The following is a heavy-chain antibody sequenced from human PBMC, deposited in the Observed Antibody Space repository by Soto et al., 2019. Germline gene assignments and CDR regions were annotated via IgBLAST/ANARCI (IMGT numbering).Heavy chain of an antibody. CDR1: GFTFSSCA. CDR3: EKQGNGYNTDY. Sequence: GGSLRLSCAASGFTFSSCAMNWVRQAPGKGLEWVSGISDSGVSSYYADSVKGRFTISRDNSKNTLHLQMNSLRAEDTAVYYCEKQGNGYNTDYWGQGTLVTVSS. J-gene: IGHJ4*02. V-gene: IGHV3-23*01. CDR2: ISDSGVSS. D-gene: IGHD5-12*01.